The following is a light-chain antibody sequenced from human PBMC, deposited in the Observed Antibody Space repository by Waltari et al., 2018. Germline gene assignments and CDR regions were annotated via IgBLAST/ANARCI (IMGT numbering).Light chain of an antibody. J-gene: IGKJ2*01. CDR2: DAS. Sequence: DIQMTQSPSSLSASVGDRVTFTCQATKDITTSLSWFKQKPGEARRLLIYDASTLQPGVPSRFSCTGSATGFSLTITSLQLDDSATYYCQQFHSLPYAFARGTKLHI. CDR1: KDITTS. CDR3: QQFHSLPYA. V-gene: IGKV1-33*01.